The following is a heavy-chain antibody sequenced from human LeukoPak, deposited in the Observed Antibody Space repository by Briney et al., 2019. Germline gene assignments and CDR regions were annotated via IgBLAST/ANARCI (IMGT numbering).Heavy chain of an antibody. V-gene: IGHV3-21*01. CDR3: ARDLVYLVRPG. CDR1: GFTFSSYS. J-gene: IGHJ4*02. CDR2: ISSSSSYI. Sequence: GGSPRLSCAASGFTFSSYSMNWVRQAPGKGLEWVSSISSSSSYIYYADSVKGRFTISRDNAKNSLYLQMNSLRAEDTAVYYCARDLVYLVRPGWGQGTLVTVSS. D-gene: IGHD6-13*01.